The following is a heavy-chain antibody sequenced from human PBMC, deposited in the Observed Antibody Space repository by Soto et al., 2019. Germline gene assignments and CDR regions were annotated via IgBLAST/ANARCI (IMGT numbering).Heavy chain of an antibody. Sequence: PSEALSLTCTVSGGSISSYYWSWIRQPPGKGLEWIGYIYYSGSTNYNPSLKSRVTISVDTSKNQFSLKLSSVTAADTAVYYCARDRGTHQSDYWGQGTLVTVSS. CDR1: GGSISSYY. CDR3: ARDRGTHQSDY. CDR2: IYYSGST. J-gene: IGHJ4*02. V-gene: IGHV4-59*01. D-gene: IGHD1-1*01.